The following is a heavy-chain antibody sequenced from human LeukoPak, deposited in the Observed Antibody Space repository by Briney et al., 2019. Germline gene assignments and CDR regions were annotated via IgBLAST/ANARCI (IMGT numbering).Heavy chain of an antibody. D-gene: IGHD6-19*01. CDR2: INHSGST. Sequence: SETLSLTCAVYGGSFSGYYWSWIRQPPGKGLEWIGEINHSGSTNYNPPLKSRVTISVDTSKNQFSLKLSSVTAADTAVYYCARAGWMGRQWLVHGAFDIWGQGTMVTVSS. CDR3: ARAGWMGRQWLVHGAFDI. V-gene: IGHV4-34*01. CDR1: GGSFSGYY. J-gene: IGHJ3*02.